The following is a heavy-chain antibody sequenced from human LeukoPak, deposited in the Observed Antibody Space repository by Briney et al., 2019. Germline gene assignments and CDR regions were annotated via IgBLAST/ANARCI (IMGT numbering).Heavy chain of an antibody. CDR1: GFTFGKYW. CDR2: IKLDGSEK. CDR3: AKDNRRHYTSGPNPDSLH. Sequence: GGSLRLSCVASGFTFGKYWMSWVRQAPGKGLEWVANIKLDGSEKNYVDSVRGRFTISRDNTKNSLYLQMNSLRVEDTAFYYCAKDNRRHYTSGPNPDSLHWGQGALVTVSS. D-gene: IGHD6-19*01. V-gene: IGHV3-7*03. J-gene: IGHJ4*02.